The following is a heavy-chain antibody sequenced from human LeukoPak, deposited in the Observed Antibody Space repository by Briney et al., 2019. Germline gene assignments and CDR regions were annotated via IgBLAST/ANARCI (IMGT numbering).Heavy chain of an antibody. V-gene: IGHV3-43*01. CDR2: FSWDGINT. J-gene: IGHJ4*02. CDR1: GFTFGAYT. CDR3: AKDNFGTIDY. Sequence: GGSLRLSCAASGFTFGAYTMHWVRQPPGKGPEWVSLFSWDGINTYYGDSVKGRFTISRDNSKNSLYLQMNSLRTEDTALYYCAKDNFGTIDYWGQGTLVTVSS. D-gene: IGHD3/OR15-3a*01.